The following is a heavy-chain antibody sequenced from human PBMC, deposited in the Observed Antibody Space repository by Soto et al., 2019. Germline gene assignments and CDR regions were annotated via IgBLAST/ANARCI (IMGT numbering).Heavy chain of an antibody. D-gene: IGHD2-15*01. CDR2: TSYRYKWYN. CDR1: VDSVSSNSAA. CDR3: ARVRWHRVAYYYGMDV. J-gene: IGHJ6*02. V-gene: IGHV6-1*01. Sequence: SQTRSLTCAISVDSVSSNSAAWNWIRQSPSRGREWLGRTSYRYKWYNDYAVSVKSRITINPDTSKNQVSLQLNSVTPEDTAVYYCARVRWHRVAYYYGMDVGGQGTTVTVAS.